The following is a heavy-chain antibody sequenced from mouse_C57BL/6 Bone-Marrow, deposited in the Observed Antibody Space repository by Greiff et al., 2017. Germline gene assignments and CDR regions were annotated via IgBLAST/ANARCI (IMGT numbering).Heavy chain of an antibody. CDR2: IYPGDGDT. J-gene: IGHJ2*01. Sequence: LQQSGASVKISCKASGYAFSSYWMNWVKQRPGKGLEWIGQIYPGDGDTNYNGKFKGKATPTADKSSSTAYMQLSSLTSEDSAVYFCARRRVLRRGAFDYWGQGTTLTVSS. CDR3: ARRRVLRRGAFDY. V-gene: IGHV1-80*01. CDR1: GYAFSSYW. D-gene: IGHD2-4*01.